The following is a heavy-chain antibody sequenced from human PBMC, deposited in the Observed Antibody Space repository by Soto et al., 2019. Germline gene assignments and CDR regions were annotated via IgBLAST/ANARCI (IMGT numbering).Heavy chain of an antibody. V-gene: IGHV4-59*01. D-gene: IGHD6-25*01. J-gene: IGHJ6*02. CDR2: IYYTGST. CDR3: ERGSSDRLLPVEV. CDR1: GDSIRNYY. Sequence: SETLSLTCNVSGDSIRNYYWNWIRQTPGKGLEWIGYIYYTGSTNYNPSLESRVNIFIDKSKTHFSLKLNSVTAADTGVYFCERGSSDRLLPVEVWGRGTTVTAP.